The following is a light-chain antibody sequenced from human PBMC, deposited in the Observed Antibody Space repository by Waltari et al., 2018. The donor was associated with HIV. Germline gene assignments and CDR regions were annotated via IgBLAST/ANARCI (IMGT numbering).Light chain of an antibody. J-gene: IGLJ2*01. V-gene: IGLV2-14*03. Sequence: QSALTQPAPVSGFLGQSINISCTGISTDSRFYQYVSWYQQYPGQIRRLIIFDINNRPSGVSDHCSGSRSGNSASLTFSGLQSGDEAHYYCASNRLDYTLIFGGGTKLTVL. CDR1: STDSRFYQY. CDR2: DIN. CDR3: ASNRLDYTLI.